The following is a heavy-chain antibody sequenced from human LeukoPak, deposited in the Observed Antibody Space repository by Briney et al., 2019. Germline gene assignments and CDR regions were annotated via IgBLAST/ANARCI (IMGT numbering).Heavy chain of an antibody. D-gene: IGHD2-2*02. Sequence: SETLSLTCTVSGYSISSGYYWGWIRQPPGKGLEWIGNIYHSGSTYYNPSLKSRVTMSRDTSKNQLSLNLNSVTATDTAVYYCARECSSTTCYTRSFDPWGQGTLVTVSS. CDR1: GYSISSGYY. J-gene: IGHJ5*02. CDR2: IYHSGST. CDR3: ARECSSTTCYTRSFDP. V-gene: IGHV4-38-2*02.